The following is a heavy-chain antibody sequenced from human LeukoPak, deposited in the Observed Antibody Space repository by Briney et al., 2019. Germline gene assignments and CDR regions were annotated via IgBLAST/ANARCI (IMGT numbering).Heavy chain of an antibody. CDR2: INPSGGST. Sequence: ASVKVSCKASGYTFTSYYMHWVRQAPGLGLEWMGIINPSGGSTSYAQKFQGRVTMTRDTSTSTVYMELSSLRSEDTAVYYCARAGMTTVTAYYYGMDVWGQGTTVTVSS. CDR3: ARAGMTTVTAYYYGMDV. CDR1: GYTFTSYY. J-gene: IGHJ6*02. V-gene: IGHV1-46*01. D-gene: IGHD4-11*01.